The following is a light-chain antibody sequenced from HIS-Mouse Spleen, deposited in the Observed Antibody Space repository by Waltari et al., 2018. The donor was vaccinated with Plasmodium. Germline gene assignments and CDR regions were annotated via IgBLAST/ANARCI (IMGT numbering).Light chain of an antibody. CDR2: EGG. J-gene: IGLJ3*02. CDR1: SSDVGSYNL. CDR3: CSYAGSSTFV. Sequence: QSALTQPASVSGSPGQSITISCPGTSSDVGSYNLVSWYQKHPGKAPKRMIYEGGKRPSGVSNRFSGPKSGNTASLTISGLQAEDEADYYCCSYAGSSTFVFGGGTKLTVL. V-gene: IGLV2-23*03.